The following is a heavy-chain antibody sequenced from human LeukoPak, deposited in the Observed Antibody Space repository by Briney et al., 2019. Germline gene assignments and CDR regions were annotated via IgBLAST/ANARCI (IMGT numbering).Heavy chain of an antibody. V-gene: IGHV3-7*01. D-gene: IGHD2-15*01. Sequence: GGSLRLSCAASGFTFSSYWMTWVRQAPEKGLEWVANIKQDGSEKYYVDSVKGRFTISRDNAKNSLSLQMNSLRADDTAVYYCARVPRVVVVAATCFDYWGQGTLVTVSS. J-gene: IGHJ4*02. CDR2: IKQDGSEK. CDR3: ARVPRVVVVAATCFDY. CDR1: GFTFSSYW.